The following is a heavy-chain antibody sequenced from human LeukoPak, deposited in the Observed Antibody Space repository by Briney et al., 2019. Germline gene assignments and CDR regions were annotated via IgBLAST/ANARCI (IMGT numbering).Heavy chain of an antibody. Sequence: GGSLRLSCAASGFTFSSYWMHWVRQAPGKGLVWVSRINSDGSSTSYADSVKGRFTISRDNAKNTLYLQMNSLRAEDTAVYYCASGGSTGYFDYWGQGTLVTVSS. CDR3: ASGGSTGYFDY. V-gene: IGHV3-74*01. D-gene: IGHD2-2*01. CDR2: INSDGSST. J-gene: IGHJ4*02. CDR1: GFTFSSYW.